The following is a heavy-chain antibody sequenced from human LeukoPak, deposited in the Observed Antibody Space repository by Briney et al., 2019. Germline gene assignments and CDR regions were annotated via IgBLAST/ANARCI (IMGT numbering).Heavy chain of an antibody. V-gene: IGHV3-33*01. J-gene: IGHJ5*02. Sequence: GGSLRLSCAASGFIFTENGMHWVRQAPGKGLEWVAVIWYDGSDKYYADSVKGRFTISRDNSKDTVYLRMNSLRVEDTAVYFCARDWPNRLTAGGIWFDPWGPGTLVTVSA. CDR2: IWYDGSDK. CDR1: GFIFTENG. D-gene: IGHD6-13*01. CDR3: ARDWPNRLTAGGIWFDP.